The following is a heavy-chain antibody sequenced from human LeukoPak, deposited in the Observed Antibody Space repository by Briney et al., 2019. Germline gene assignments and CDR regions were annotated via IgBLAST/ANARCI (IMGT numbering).Heavy chain of an antibody. J-gene: IGHJ4*02. CDR1: GGTFSSYA. CDR2: ISAYNGNT. V-gene: IGHV1-18*01. CDR3: ARDFSSSLDY. D-gene: IGHD6-13*01. Sequence: GASVKVSCKASGGTFSSYAISWVRQAPGQGLEWMGWISAYNGNTNYAQKLQGRVTMTTDTSTSTAYMELRSLRSDDTAVYYCARDFSSSLDYWGQGTLVTVSS.